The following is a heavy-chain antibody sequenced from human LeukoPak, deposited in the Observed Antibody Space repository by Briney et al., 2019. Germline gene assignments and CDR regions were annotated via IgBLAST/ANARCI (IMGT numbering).Heavy chain of an antibody. CDR3: ARSRLSGINDAFDI. V-gene: IGHV3-23*01. Sequence: GGSLRLSCAASGFTFNKYAMNWVRQPPGKGLEWVSTISGSAVSTFYAASVKGRFTISRDNSKNTLYLQMNSLRAEDTAVYYCARSRLSGINDAFDIWGQGTTVTVSS. CDR1: GFTFNKYA. CDR2: ISGSAVST. D-gene: IGHD3-3*01. J-gene: IGHJ3*02.